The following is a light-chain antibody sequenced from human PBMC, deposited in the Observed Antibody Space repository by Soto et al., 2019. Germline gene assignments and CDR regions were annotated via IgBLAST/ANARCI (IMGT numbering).Light chain of an antibody. CDR1: QSVSSSY. J-gene: IGKJ2*02. CDR3: QQYGSSPRGT. CDR2: GAS. V-gene: IGKV3-20*01. Sequence: EIVLTQSPGTLSLSPGERATLSCRASQSVSSSYLAWYQQKPGQAPRLLIYGASSRATGIPDRFSGSGSGTDFPLIISRLEPEDFAVYYCQQYGSSPRGTFGQGTKLEIK.